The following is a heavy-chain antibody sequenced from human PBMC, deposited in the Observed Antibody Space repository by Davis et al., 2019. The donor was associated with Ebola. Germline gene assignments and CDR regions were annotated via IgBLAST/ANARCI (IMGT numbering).Heavy chain of an antibody. J-gene: IGHJ4*02. Sequence: GESLKISCVGSGFSFGGYAMTWARQALGKGLEWVSAISGSGATTYYTDSVKGRFTVSRDNSKNTLYLQMSSLRAEDTAVYYCARDSGWLSYYWGQGTLVTVSS. CDR1: GFSFGGYA. D-gene: IGHD5-12*01. CDR3: ARDSGWLSYY. CDR2: ISGSGATT. V-gene: IGHV3-23*01.